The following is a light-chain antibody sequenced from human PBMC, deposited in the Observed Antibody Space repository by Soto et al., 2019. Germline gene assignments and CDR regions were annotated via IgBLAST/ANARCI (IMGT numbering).Light chain of an antibody. Sequence: DIQMTQSPSSLAASLGDRVTITCGASQSISSYLNWYQQKPGKAPKLLIYAASSLQSGVPSRFSGSGSGTDFTLTISSLQPEDFETYYCQQSYSNPRTFGQGTKVDIK. CDR1: QSISSY. CDR2: AAS. J-gene: IGKJ1*01. V-gene: IGKV1-39*01. CDR3: QQSYSNPRT.